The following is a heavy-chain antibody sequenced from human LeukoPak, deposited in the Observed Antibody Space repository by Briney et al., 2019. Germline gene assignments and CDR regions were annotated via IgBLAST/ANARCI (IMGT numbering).Heavy chain of an antibody. CDR1: GYTFTSHF. D-gene: IGHD3-22*01. V-gene: IGHV1-46*01. CDR3: ARVKSYYYDTSDEDAFDI. J-gene: IGHJ3*02. CDR2: INPRGGST. Sequence: ASVKVPFKASGYTFTSHFMHWVRQAPGQGLEWMGIINPRGGSTSYTQKFQGRVTMTRDTSTSTVYMELSSLRSEDTAVYYCARVKSYYYDTSDEDAFDIWGQGTMVTVSS.